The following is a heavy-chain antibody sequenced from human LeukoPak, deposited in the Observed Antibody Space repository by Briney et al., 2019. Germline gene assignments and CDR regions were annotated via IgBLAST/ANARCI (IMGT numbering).Heavy chain of an antibody. CDR1: GGSFSGYY. J-gene: IGHJ4*02. D-gene: IGHD3-9*01. V-gene: IGHV4-34*01. CDR2: INHSGST. CDR3: ARVTGYMIEDYFDY. Sequence: SGTLSLTCAVYGGSFSGYYWSWIRQPPGKGLEWIGEINHSGSTNYNPSLKSRVTISVDTSKNQFSLKLRSVTAADTAVYYCARVTGYMIEDYFDYWGQGILVTVSS.